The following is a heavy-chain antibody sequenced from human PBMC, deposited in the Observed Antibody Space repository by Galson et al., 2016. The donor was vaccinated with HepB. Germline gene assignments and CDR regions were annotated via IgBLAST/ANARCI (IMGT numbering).Heavy chain of an antibody. Sequence: SETLSLTCSVSGGSISNYSCSWIRQSPGKGLEWIGYVPYSGSAKYNPSLKSRATISVDTSNNQFSLRLSSVTVADTAVYYCAGGWQFDYWGQGTLVTVAS. CDR2: VPYSGSA. J-gene: IGHJ4*02. CDR3: AGGWQFDY. D-gene: IGHD6-19*01. V-gene: IGHV4-59*08. CDR1: GGSISNYS.